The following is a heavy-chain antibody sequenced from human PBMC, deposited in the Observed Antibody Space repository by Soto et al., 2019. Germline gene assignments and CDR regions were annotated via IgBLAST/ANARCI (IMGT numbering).Heavy chain of an antibody. V-gene: IGHV5-10-1*01. Sequence: GESLKISCKGSGYSFTSYWISWVRQMPGKGLEWMGRIDPSDSYTNYSPSFQGHVTISADKSISTAYLQWSSLKASDTAMYYCARRDCSSTSCYTDYYYGRDVWGQGXTVTVAS. J-gene: IGHJ6*02. CDR2: IDPSDSYT. CDR1: GYSFTSYW. CDR3: ARRDCSSTSCYTDYYYGRDV. D-gene: IGHD2-2*02.